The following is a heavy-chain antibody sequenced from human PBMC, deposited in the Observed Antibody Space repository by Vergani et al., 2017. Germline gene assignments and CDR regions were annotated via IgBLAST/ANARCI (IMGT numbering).Heavy chain of an antibody. J-gene: IGHJ4*02. D-gene: IGHD5-24*01. CDR1: RGTFSSSA. V-gene: IGHV1-69*01. CDR2: IIPIFGTA. CDR3: ARVRGDGYNGRLDY. Sequence: QVQLVQSGAEVKKPGSSVKVSCKASRGTFSSSAISWVRQAPGQGLEWMGGIIPIFGTANYAQNFQGRVTITADESTSTAYMELSSLRSEDTAVYYCARVRGDGYNGRLDYWGQGTLVTVSS.